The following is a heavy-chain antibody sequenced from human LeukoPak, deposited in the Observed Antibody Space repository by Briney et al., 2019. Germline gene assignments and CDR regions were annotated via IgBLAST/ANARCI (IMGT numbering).Heavy chain of an antibody. D-gene: IGHD6-13*01. Sequence: GGSLRLSCAVSGFTVSSNYMTWVRQAPGKGLERVSVIYSGGSTYYADSVKGRFTISRDNSKNTLYLQMNSLRAEDTAVYYCAREGGGSSSWVFDYWGQGTLVTVSS. V-gene: IGHV3-53*01. CDR2: IYSGGST. CDR1: GFTVSSNY. J-gene: IGHJ4*02. CDR3: AREGGGSSSWVFDY.